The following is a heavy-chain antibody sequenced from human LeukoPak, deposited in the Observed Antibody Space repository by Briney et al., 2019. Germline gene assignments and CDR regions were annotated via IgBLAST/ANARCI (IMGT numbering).Heavy chain of an antibody. D-gene: IGHD6-19*01. CDR2: IYYSGST. Sequence: PSETLSLTCTVSGGSISSYYWSWIRQPPGKGLEWIGYIYYSGSTNYNPSLKSRVTISVDTSKNQFSLKLSSVTAADTAVYYCATTYSSGWYVGDYWGQGTLVTVSS. CDR3: ATTYSSGWYVGDY. V-gene: IGHV4-59*01. CDR1: GGSISSYY. J-gene: IGHJ4*02.